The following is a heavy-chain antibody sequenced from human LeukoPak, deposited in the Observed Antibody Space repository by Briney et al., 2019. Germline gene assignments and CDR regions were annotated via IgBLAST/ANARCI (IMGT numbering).Heavy chain of an antibody. CDR3: VTEGRFTLSFDY. J-gene: IGHJ4*02. CDR1: GFIFTNAW. Sequence: PGGSLRLSCAASGFIFTNAWMSWVRQAPGRGLEWVGRIKSKSDGGTTDYAAPVKGRFTISRDDSKKTLYLQMNSLTTEDTAVYYCVTEGRFTLSFDYWGQGTLVTVSP. CDR2: IKSKSDGGTT. V-gene: IGHV3-15*01. D-gene: IGHD3-3*01.